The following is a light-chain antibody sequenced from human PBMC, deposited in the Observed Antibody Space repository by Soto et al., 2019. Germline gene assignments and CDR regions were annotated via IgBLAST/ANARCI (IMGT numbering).Light chain of an antibody. Sequence: EVVLTQSPYTLSLPPGERATLSCRASQSISSYLAWYQQKPGQAPRLLIYAASTRATGIPARFSGSGSGTEFTLTISSLQSEDFAIYYCQQYNKWPPLTFGGGTKVDIK. CDR3: QQYNKWPPLT. V-gene: IGKV3-15*01. CDR2: AAS. J-gene: IGKJ4*01. CDR1: QSISSY.